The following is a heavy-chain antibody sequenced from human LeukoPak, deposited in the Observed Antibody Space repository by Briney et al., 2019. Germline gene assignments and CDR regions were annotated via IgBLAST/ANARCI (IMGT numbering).Heavy chain of an antibody. CDR2: ISGSGSSK. V-gene: IGHV3-23*01. J-gene: IGHJ4*02. Sequence: QSGGSLRLSCAASGFTFSGYVMSWVRQAPGKGVEWVSSISGSGSSKHYADSVKGQFTISRDNSKNTLYLQMNSLRAEDTAVYYCARASNWNYGDYWGQGTLVTVSS. D-gene: IGHD1-7*01. CDR1: GFTFSGYV. CDR3: ARASNWNYGDY.